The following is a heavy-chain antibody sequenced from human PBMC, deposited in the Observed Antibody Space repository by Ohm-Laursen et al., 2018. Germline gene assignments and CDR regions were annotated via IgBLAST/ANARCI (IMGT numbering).Heavy chain of an antibody. V-gene: IGHV3-21*01. J-gene: IGHJ4*02. CDR2: ISSSGRDI. CDR1: GFSFRSYS. Sequence: GSLRLSCAASGFSFRSYSMNWVRRAPGKGLEWVSGISSSGRDIYYGDSVRGRFTISRDNAKNPLYLQMKSLRAEDTAVYYCARDYYYDSSGQLKYWGQGTLVTVSS. D-gene: IGHD3-22*01. CDR3: ARDYYYDSSGQLKY.